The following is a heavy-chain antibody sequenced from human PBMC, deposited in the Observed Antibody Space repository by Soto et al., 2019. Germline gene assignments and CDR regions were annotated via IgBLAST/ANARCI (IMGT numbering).Heavy chain of an antibody. CDR1: GASITSGGYY. Sequence: QVQLQESGPGLVKPSQTLSLTCTVSGASITSGGYYWSWIRQHPGKGLEWIGYIYYSGSTYYNPSLPRRVTISVDTPKNHFSLKLSSVTAADTAVYYCTRSIQPWGQGTLITVSS. J-gene: IGHJ5*02. D-gene: IGHD5-18*01. V-gene: IGHV4-31*03. CDR2: IYYSGST. CDR3: TRSIQP.